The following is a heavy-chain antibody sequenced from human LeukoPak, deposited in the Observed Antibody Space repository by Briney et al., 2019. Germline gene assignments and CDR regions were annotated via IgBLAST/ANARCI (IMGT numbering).Heavy chain of an antibody. J-gene: IGHJ5*02. D-gene: IGHD6-19*01. V-gene: IGHV3-20*04. CDR3: ARDTLSRIAVAGRTGSNH. CDR2: INWNGDST. Sequence: GGSLRLSCAASGFSFDDYGMSWVRQAPGKGLEWVSGINWNGDSTGYADSVKGRFTISRDNAKNSLYLQMNSLRAEDTALYYCARDTLSRIAVAGRTGSNHWGQGTLVTVSS. CDR1: GFSFDDYG.